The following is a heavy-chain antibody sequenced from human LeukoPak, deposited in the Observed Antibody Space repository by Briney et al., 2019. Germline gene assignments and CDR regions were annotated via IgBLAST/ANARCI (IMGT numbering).Heavy chain of an antibody. J-gene: IGHJ6*03. CDR2: INHSGST. V-gene: IGHV4-34*01. Sequence: SETLSLTCAVYGGSFSAYYWSWIRQPPGKGLEWIGEINHSGSTNYNPSLRSRVTISVDASKNQFSLKLSSVTAADTAVYYCARHGGGRKGYYYGSGSYYNVHYYMDVWGKGTTVTISS. CDR1: GGSFSAYY. CDR3: ARHGGGRKGYYYGSGSYYNVHYYMDV. D-gene: IGHD3-10*01.